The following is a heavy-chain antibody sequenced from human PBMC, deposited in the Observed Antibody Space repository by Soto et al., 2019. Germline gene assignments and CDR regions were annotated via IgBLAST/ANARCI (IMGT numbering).Heavy chain of an antibody. V-gene: IGHV3-30-3*01. D-gene: IGHD2-15*01. J-gene: IGHJ6*01. CDR1: GFTFSSYA. CDR2: ISYDGSNK. Sequence: PGGSLRLSCAASGFTFSSYAMHWVRQAPGKGQEWVAVISYDGSNKYYADSVKGRFTISRDNSKNTLYLQMNSLRAEDTAVYYCARDLYKGFVVVVAATWNGMDVWGQGTTVTVSS. CDR3: ARDLYKGFVVVVAATWNGMDV.